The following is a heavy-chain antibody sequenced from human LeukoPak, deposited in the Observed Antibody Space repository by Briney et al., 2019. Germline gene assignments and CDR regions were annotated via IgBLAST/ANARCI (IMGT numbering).Heavy chain of an antibody. CDR3: ARSIIVTDDAFDI. CDR1: VFTFCIYS. CDR2: ISSSSSTI. V-gene: IGHV3-48*01. J-gene: IGHJ3*02. Sequence: GGSLRLSCAASVFTFCIYSMQWVRQAPGRGVEWGSYISSSSSTIYYADSVKGRFTISRDNAKNSLYLQMNSLRAEDTAVYYCARSIIVTDDAFDIWGQGTMVTVSS. D-gene: IGHD2-21*02.